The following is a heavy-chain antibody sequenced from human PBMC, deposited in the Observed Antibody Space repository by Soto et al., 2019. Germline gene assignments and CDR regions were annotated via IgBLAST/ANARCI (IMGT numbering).Heavy chain of an antibody. CDR1: GDTFDIYG. CDR3: ARGGIHFADSSGHAFDS. CDR2: IIPIFETA. V-gene: IGHV1-69*06. J-gene: IGHJ4*02. D-gene: IGHD3-22*01. Sequence: QVELVQSGAEVKKPGSSVKVSCKASGDTFDIYGFNWVRQAPGVGLEWMGVIIPIFETADYAQKFQGRVSITADKSTSTAYMELGSLTSEDTAVYYCARGGIHFADSSGHAFDSWGQGTLISVTS.